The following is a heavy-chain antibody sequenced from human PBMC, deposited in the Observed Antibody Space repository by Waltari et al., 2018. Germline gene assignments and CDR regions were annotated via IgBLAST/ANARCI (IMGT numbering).Heavy chain of an antibody. CDR3: ASIAALGPMGAFDY. Sequence: VQLQESGPGLVKPSETLSLTCTVSGGSISSYYRSWIRQPAGKGLEWIGRIYTSGSTNYNPSLKSRVTMSVDTSKNQFSLKLSSVTAADTAVYYCASIAALGPMGAFDYWGQGTLVTVSS. V-gene: IGHV4-4*07. J-gene: IGHJ4*02. CDR2: IYTSGST. D-gene: IGHD6-6*01. CDR1: GGSISSYY.